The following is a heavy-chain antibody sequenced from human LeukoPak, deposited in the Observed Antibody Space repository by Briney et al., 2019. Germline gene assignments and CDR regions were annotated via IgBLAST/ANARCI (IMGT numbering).Heavy chain of an antibody. CDR1: GGSVSSGNYS. CDR3: ARGLMYSDSSGFYYSLGSSNWFDP. Sequence: SETLSLTCTVSGGSVSSGNYSWSWIRQPPGKGLEWIGHISHSGSTYYNPSLKSRVTISVDTSKNQFSLRLSSVTAADTAVYFCARGLMYSDSSGFYYSLGSSNWFDPWGQGTLVTVSS. CDR2: ISHSGST. D-gene: IGHD3-22*01. J-gene: IGHJ5*02. V-gene: IGHV4-30-2*01.